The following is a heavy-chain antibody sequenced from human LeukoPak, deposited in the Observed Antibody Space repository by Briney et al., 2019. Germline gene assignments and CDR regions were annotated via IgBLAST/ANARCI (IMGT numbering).Heavy chain of an antibody. D-gene: IGHD2-2*01. CDR1: GFSLRTSGVG. V-gene: IGHV2-5*02. Sequence: GSGPTLVNPTQTLTLTCTFSGFSLRTSGVGVGWIRQPPGKALEWLAPIYWDDDKRYSPSLKSRLTITKDTSKNQVVLTMTNMDPVDTATYYCAHKSQLLLEFDYWGQGTLVTVSS. CDR3: AHKSQLLLEFDY. J-gene: IGHJ4*02. CDR2: IYWDDDK.